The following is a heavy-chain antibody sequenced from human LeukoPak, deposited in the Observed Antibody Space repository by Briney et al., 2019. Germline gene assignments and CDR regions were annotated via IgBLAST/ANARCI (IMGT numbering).Heavy chain of an antibody. CDR3: ARGGYSSGWYVDPEKNYYYYYYMDV. CDR2: INPNSGGT. D-gene: IGHD6-19*01. Sequence: GASVKVSCKASGYTFTGYYMHWVRQAPGQGLEWMGWINPNSGGTNYAQKFQGRVTMTRNTSISTAYMELSSLRSEDTAVYYCARGGYSSGWYVDPEKNYYYYYYMDVWGKGTTVAISS. J-gene: IGHJ6*03. CDR1: GYTFTGYY. V-gene: IGHV1-2*02.